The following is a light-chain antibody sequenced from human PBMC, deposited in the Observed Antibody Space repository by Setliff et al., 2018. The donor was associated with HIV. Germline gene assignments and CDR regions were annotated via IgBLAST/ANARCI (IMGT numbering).Light chain of an antibody. CDR3: NSFTNTSGRV. CDR2: DVS. CDR1: SSDVGRYNF. J-gene: IGLJ1*01. Sequence: QSALTQPASVSGSPGQSITISCTGTSSDVGRYNFVSWYQQHPGKVPKLLISDVSNRPSGVSDRFSGFKSGNTASLTISGLRTEDKADYYCNSFTNTSGRVFGTGTKVTVL. V-gene: IGLV2-14*03.